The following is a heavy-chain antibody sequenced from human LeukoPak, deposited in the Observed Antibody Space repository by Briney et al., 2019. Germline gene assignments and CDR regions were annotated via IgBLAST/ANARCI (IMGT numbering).Heavy chain of an antibody. V-gene: IGHV1-3*01. J-gene: IGHJ4*02. D-gene: IGHD4-17*01. CDR2: INAGNGNT. CDR1: GGTFSSYS. Sequence: GASVKVSCKASGGTFSSYSISWVRQAPGQGLEWMGWINAGNGNTKYSQKFQGRVTITRDTSASTAYMELSSLRSEDTAVYYCARGDYGDYENYFDYWGQGTLVTVSS. CDR3: ARGDYGDYENYFDY.